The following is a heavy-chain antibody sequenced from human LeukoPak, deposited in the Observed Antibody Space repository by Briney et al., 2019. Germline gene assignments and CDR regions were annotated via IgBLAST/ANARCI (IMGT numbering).Heavy chain of an antibody. CDR1: RFTFSSYA. J-gene: IGHJ4*02. D-gene: IGHD3-9*01. CDR2: ISGSGGST. Sequence: GGSLRFSCAASRFTFSSYAMNWVRQAPGKGLEWGSGISGSGGSTYYADSVKGRFTISRDNSKNTLYLQMNSLRAEDTAVYYCAKAYYDILTGSDYWGQGTLVSVSS. CDR3: AKAYYDILTGSDY. V-gene: IGHV3-23*01.